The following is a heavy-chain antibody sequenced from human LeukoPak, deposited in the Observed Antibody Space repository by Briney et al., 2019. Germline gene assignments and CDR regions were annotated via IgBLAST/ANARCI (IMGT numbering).Heavy chain of an antibody. CDR1: GINFGDYA. V-gene: IGHV3-49*04. Sequence: PGRSLRLSCTASGINFGDYAMSWVRQAPGKGLEWVGFIRSKAYGETTEYAASVKRRFTISRDDSKSMAYLQMNSLKTEDTAVYYCIANYYDSSGYPIAYYFDYWGQGTLVTVSS. CDR3: IANYYDSSGYPIAYYFDY. CDR2: IRSKAYGETT. J-gene: IGHJ4*02. D-gene: IGHD3-22*01.